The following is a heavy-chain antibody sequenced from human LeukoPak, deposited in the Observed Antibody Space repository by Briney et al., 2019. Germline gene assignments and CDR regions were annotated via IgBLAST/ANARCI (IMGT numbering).Heavy chain of an antibody. J-gene: IGHJ6*03. CDR3: ASSLYDSSGYYPLSYYYYMDV. CDR1: GYSISSGYY. V-gene: IGHV4-38-2*01. Sequence: PSETLSLTCAVSGYSISSGYYWGWIRQPPGKGLEWIGSIYHSGSTYYNPSLKSRVTISVDTSENQFSLKLSSVTAADTAVYYCASSLYDSSGYYPLSYYYYMDVWGKGTTVTVSS. D-gene: IGHD3-22*01. CDR2: IYHSGST.